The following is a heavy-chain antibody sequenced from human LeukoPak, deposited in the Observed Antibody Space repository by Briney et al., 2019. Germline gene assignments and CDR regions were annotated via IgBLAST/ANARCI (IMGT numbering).Heavy chain of an antibody. D-gene: IGHD3-22*01. CDR1: GGSISSGGYY. CDR3: ASQPPYYYDSRTLGY. CDR2: IYYSGST. V-gene: IGHV4-31*09. Sequence: KPSETLSLTCTVSGGSISSGGYYWSWIRQHPGKGLEWIGYIYYSGSTYYNPTLKSRVTISVDKSKNQFSLKLSSVTAADTAVYYCASQPPYYYDSRTLGYWGQGTLVTVSS. J-gene: IGHJ4*02.